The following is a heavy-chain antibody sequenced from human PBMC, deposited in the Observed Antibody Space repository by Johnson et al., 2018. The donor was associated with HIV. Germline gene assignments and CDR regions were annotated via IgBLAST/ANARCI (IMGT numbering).Heavy chain of an antibody. V-gene: IGHV3-23*04. CDR3: ARGLGDSSGYTDAFDI. D-gene: IGHD3-22*01. Sequence: VQLVESGGGVVQPGGSLRLSCAASGFTFSNYAMGWVRQAPGKGLEWVSSISGSGGAVYFADSVKGRFTISRDNSKNTMYLQMNSLRAEDTAVYYCARGLGDSSGYTDAFDIWGQGTMVTVSS. CDR2: ISGSGGAV. CDR1: GFTFSNYA. J-gene: IGHJ3*02.